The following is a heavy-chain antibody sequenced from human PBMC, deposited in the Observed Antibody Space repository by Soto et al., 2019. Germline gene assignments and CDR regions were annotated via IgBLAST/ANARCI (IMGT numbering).Heavy chain of an antibody. J-gene: IGHJ4*02. CDR3: ARGKWEPYYFDY. D-gene: IGHD1-26*01. Sequence: SETLSLTCAVSGFSLSSGYYWGWIRQPPGKGLECIGTIYHSGSTYYNPSLKSRVTISVDTSKNQFSLKLDSVTAADTAVYYCARGKWEPYYFDYWGRGTLVTVSS. V-gene: IGHV4-38-2*01. CDR1: GFSLSSGYY. CDR2: IYHSGST.